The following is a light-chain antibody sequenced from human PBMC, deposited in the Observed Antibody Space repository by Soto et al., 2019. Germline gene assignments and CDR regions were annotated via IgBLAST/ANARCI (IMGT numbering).Light chain of an antibody. Sequence: QSALTQPASVSGSPGQSITISCTGSSSDVGEYNLVSWYQQHPGKAPKLMISEVSNRPSGVSNRFSGSKSGNTASLTISGLQAEDEADYYCNSFTSTSTLIFGGGTKLTVL. V-gene: IGLV2-14*02. J-gene: IGLJ2*01. CDR3: NSFTSTSTLI. CDR1: SSDVGEYNL. CDR2: EVS.